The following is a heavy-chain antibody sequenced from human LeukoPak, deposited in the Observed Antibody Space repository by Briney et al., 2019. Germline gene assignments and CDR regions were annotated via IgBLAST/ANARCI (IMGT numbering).Heavy chain of an antibody. CDR3: AKDRNRAITAAGSFDY. Sequence: SGGSLRLSCAASGFTFSSYAMSWVRQAPGKGLEWVLVISGSGGSTYYADSVKGRFTISRDNSKNTLYLQMNSLRAEDTAVYYCAKDRNRAITAAGSFDYWGQGTLVTVSS. V-gene: IGHV3-23*01. J-gene: IGHJ4*02. CDR2: ISGSGGST. CDR1: GFTFSSYA. D-gene: IGHD6-25*01.